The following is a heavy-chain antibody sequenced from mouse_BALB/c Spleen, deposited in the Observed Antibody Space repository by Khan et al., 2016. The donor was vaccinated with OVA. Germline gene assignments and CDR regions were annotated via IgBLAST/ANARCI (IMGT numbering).Heavy chain of an antibody. J-gene: IGHJ2*01. CDR1: GYSFTGYL. CDR3: ARTDGSDFDY. Sequence: EVQLQQSGPELVKPGASVKISCKASGYSFTGYLMNWVMQSHGKSLEWIGRINPHIGETLYNQKFKGKATLTVDESSSTVYMELRSLASEDSAIYYCARTDGSDFDYWGQGTTLTVSS. V-gene: IGHV1-20*02. D-gene: IGHD1-1*01. CDR2: INPHIGET.